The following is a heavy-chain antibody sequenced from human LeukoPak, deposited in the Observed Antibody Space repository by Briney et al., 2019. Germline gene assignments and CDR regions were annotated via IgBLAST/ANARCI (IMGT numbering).Heavy chain of an antibody. CDR1: GFTFSSYA. D-gene: IGHD2-21*02. J-gene: IGHJ1*01. CDR3: ARTDETAPAEDFQH. CDR2: ISGSGGST. V-gene: IGHV3-23*01. Sequence: HPGGSLRLSCAASGFTFSSYAMNWVRQAPGKGLEWVSIISGSGGSTYYADSAKGRFTISRDNSKNTLYLQMKSLRAEDTAVYYCARTDETAPAEDFQHWGQGTLVTVSS.